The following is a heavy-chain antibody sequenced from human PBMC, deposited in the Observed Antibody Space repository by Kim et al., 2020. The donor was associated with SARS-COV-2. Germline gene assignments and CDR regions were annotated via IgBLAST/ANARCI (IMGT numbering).Heavy chain of an antibody. Sequence: GGSLRLSCAASGFTFGDYAMHWVRQAPGKGLEWVSGISWNSGSIGYADSVKGRFTISRDNAKNSLYLQMNSLRAEDTALYYCAKGLFNRYVSSSSWYYFDYWGQGTLVTVSS. J-gene: IGHJ4*02. V-gene: IGHV3-9*01. CDR1: GFTFGDYA. CDR3: AKGLFNRYVSSSSWYYFDY. D-gene: IGHD6-13*01. CDR2: ISWNSGSI.